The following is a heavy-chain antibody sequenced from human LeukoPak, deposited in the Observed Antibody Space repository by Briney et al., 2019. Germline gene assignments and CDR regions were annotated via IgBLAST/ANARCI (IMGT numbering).Heavy chain of an antibody. V-gene: IGHV3-23*01. Sequence: GGSLRLSCAASGFTLSSYAMSWVRQAPGKGLEWVSAISGSGGSTYYADSVKGRFTISRDNSKNTLYLQMNSLRAEDTAVYYCAKESGRASGYSSGFTDYWGQGTLVTVSS. D-gene: IGHD6-19*01. J-gene: IGHJ4*02. CDR3: AKESGRASGYSSGFTDY. CDR1: GFTLSSYA. CDR2: ISGSGGST.